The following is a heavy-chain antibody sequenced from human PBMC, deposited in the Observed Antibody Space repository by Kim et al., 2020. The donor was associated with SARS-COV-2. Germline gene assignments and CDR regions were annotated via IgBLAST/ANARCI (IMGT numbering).Heavy chain of an antibody. J-gene: IGHJ4*02. Sequence: SETLSLTCAVYGGSFSGYYWSWIRQSPGKGLEWIGEINHSGSTNYNPSLKSRVTISVDTSKNQFSLKLSSVTAADTAVYYCARGPPRLGELSLYRRSFDYWGQGTLVTVSS. CDR3: ARGPPRLGELSLYRRSFDY. CDR2: INHSGST. D-gene: IGHD3-16*02. V-gene: IGHV4-34*01. CDR1: GGSFSGYY.